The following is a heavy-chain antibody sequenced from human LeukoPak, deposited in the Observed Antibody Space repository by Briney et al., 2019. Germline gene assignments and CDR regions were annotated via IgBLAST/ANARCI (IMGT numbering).Heavy chain of an antibody. CDR2: INPNSGGT. CDR3: AREVSMVREWPEYNWFDP. J-gene: IGHJ5*02. CDR1: GYTFTGYY. Sequence: GASVKVSCKASGYTFTGYYMHWVRQAPGQGLEWMGWINPNSGGTNYAQKFQGRVTMTRDTSISTAYMELSRLRSDDTAVYYCAREVSMVREWPEYNWFDPWGQGTLVTVSS. D-gene: IGHD3-10*01. V-gene: IGHV1-2*02.